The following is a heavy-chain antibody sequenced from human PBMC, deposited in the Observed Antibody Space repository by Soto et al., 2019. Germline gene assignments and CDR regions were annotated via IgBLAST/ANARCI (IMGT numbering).Heavy chain of an antibody. CDR2: IYSSGNT. Sequence: SETLSLTCSVSGGTISGYYWTWIRQPAGKGLEWIGRIYSSGNTKYNPSLQSRVTMSLDTSNNQFSLRLTSVTAADTAVYYCARGQRFSDWFDSWGQGTLVTVSS. J-gene: IGHJ5*01. CDR3: ARGQRFSDWFDS. CDR1: GGTISGYY. V-gene: IGHV4-4*07. D-gene: IGHD3-3*01.